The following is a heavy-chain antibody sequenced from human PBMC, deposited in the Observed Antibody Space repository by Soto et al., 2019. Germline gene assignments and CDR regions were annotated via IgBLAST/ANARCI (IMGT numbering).Heavy chain of an antibody. D-gene: IGHD5-12*01. CDR3: ARDQGKAKGFDY. CDR2: IYYSGST. J-gene: IGHJ4*02. Sequence: SETLSLTCTVSGGSISSGGYYWSWIRQHPGKGLEWIGYIYYSGSTYYNPSLKSRVTISVDTSKNQFSLKLSSVTAADTAVYYCARDQGKAKGFDYWGQGTLVTVSS. CDR1: GGSISSGGYY. V-gene: IGHV4-31*03.